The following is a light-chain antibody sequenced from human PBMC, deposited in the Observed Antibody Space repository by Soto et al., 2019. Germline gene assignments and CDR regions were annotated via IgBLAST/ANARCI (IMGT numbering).Light chain of an antibody. Sequence: EIVLTQSPATLSLSPGERAPLSCRASQSVSSSYLAWYQQKPGQAPRLLILGASTRATGIPDRFSGSGAGAYFNLTISRLEPADFGVYYCQQYGSSHTFGQGTRLEIK. CDR3: QQYGSSHT. CDR1: QSVSSSY. J-gene: IGKJ5*01. V-gene: IGKV3-20*01. CDR2: GAS.